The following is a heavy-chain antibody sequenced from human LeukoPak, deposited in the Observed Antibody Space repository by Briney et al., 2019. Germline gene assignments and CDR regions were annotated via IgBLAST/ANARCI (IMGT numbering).Heavy chain of an antibody. CDR2: ISYDGSNK. CDR3: ARDRAVVASDN. D-gene: IGHD3-22*01. J-gene: IGHJ4*02. Sequence: GRSLRLSCAASGFTFSSYGMHWVRQAPGKGLEWVAVISYDGSNKYYADSVKGRFTISRDNSKNTLYLQMNSLRAEDTAVYYCARDRAVVASDNWGQGTLVTVSS. CDR1: GFTFSSYG. V-gene: IGHV3-30*03.